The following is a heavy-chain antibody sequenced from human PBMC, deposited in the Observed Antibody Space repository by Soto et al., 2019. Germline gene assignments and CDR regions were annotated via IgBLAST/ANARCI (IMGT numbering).Heavy chain of an antibody. Sequence: PGESLTLSCKGSGYSFTSYWIGWVRQMPGKGLEWMGIIYPGDSDTRYSPSFQGQVTISADKSISTAYLQWSSLKASDTAMYYCARHGVGDILTGQPDYWGQGTLVTVSS. CDR2: IYPGDSDT. CDR3: ARHGVGDILTGQPDY. V-gene: IGHV5-51*01. CDR1: GYSFTSYW. J-gene: IGHJ4*02. D-gene: IGHD3-9*01.